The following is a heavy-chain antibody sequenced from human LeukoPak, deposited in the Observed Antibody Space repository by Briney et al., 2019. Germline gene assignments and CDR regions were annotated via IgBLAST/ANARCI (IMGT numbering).Heavy chain of an antibody. CDR3: ASPSVVGAIPILDY. CDR1: GYTFTGYY. D-gene: IGHD1-26*01. CDR2: INPNSGGT. V-gene: IGHV1-2*06. J-gene: IGHJ4*02. Sequence: ASVKVSCKASGYTFTGYYMHWARQAPGQGLEWMGRINPNSGGTNYAQKFQGRVTMTRDTSISTAYMELSRLRSDDTAVYYCASPSVVGAIPILDYWGQGTLVTVSS.